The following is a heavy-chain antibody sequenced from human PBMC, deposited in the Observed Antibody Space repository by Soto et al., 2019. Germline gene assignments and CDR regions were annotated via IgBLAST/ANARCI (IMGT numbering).Heavy chain of an antibody. V-gene: IGHV1-2*02. CDR2: ITPDSGDT. CDR3: ASDRVGFAVVTTAH. Sequence: GASVKVSCKASGYTFTEYHMHWVRQAPGQGLEWMGWITPDSGDTKYAQKFQGRVTMTRDTSISTVYMELTSLTSDDTAVYFCASDRVGFAVVTTAHWGHGTLATVSS. CDR1: GYTFTEYH. J-gene: IGHJ4*01. D-gene: IGHD3-3*01.